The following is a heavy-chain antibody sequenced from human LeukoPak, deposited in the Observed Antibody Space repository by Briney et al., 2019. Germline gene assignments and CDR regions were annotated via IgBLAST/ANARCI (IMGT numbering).Heavy chain of an antibody. CDR1: GFNFSSYE. CDR2: ISTSGSTI. Sequence: GGSLRLSCAASGFNFSSYEMIWVRQAPGKGLEWISYISTSGSTIYYGDSVEGRFTISRDNAKNSLYLQMNSLRAEDTAVYYCARGDYSSSWYLDHWGQGTLVTVSS. J-gene: IGHJ4*02. D-gene: IGHD6-13*01. CDR3: ARGDYSSSWYLDH. V-gene: IGHV3-48*03.